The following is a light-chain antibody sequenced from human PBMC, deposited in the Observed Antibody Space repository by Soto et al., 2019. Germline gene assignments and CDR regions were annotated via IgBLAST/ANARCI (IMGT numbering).Light chain of an antibody. V-gene: IGKV1D-12*01. CDR3: QQAITFPWT. J-gene: IGKJ1*01. CDR2: AAS. Sequence: DIQMTQSPSSVSASVGDRVTITCRASQGISSRLAWYQQKPGKAPSLLIYAASSLQSGVPSRFXGSGSGTXXXXXXXXLQPEDFATYYCQQAITFPWTFGQGTKVEI. CDR1: QGISSR.